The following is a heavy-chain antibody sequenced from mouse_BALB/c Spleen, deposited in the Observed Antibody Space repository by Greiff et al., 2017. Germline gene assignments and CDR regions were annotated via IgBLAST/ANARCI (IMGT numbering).Heavy chain of an antibody. V-gene: IGHV1S135*01. CDR2: IDPYNGGT. J-gene: IGHJ2*01. Sequence: VQLQQSGPELVKPGASVKVSCKASGYAFTSYNMYWVKQSHGKSLELIGYIDPYNGGTSYNQKFKGKATLTVDKSSSTAYMHLNSLTSEDSAVYYCARRYYDYDGYFDYWGQGTTLTVSS. D-gene: IGHD2-4*01. CDR1: GYAFTSYN. CDR3: ARRYYDYDGYFDY.